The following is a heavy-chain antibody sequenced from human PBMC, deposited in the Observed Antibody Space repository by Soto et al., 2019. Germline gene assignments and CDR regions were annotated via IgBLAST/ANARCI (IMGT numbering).Heavy chain of an antibody. D-gene: IGHD2-15*01. Sequence: EVQVLESGGGLVQPGGSLRLSCEGSGFTVSSHAMTWIRQAPGKGPEWVSTITADGGTYYADSVKGRFAMSRDTSESTLYLQMNSMGAEVTAAYYCAPHVSCSGGSCQYDAFAIRGQGTMVIVSS. CDR3: APHVSCSGGSCQYDAFAI. V-gene: IGHV3-23*01. J-gene: IGHJ3*02. CDR2: ITADGGT. CDR1: GFTVSSHA.